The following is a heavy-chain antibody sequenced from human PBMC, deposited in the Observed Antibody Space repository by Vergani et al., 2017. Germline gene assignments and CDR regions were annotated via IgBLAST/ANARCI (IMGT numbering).Heavy chain of an antibody. J-gene: IGHJ4*02. Sequence: QVQLVQSGAEVKKPGSSVKVSCKASGGTFSSYAMNWVRQAPGQGLEWMGWINTNTGNPTYAQGFTGRFVFSLDTSVSTAYLQISSLKAEDTAVYYCARDQTGFFDIVATLDYWGQGTLVTVSS. CDR1: GGTFSSYA. D-gene: IGHD5-12*01. CDR3: ARDQTGFFDIVATLDY. V-gene: IGHV7-4-1*02. CDR2: INTNTGNP.